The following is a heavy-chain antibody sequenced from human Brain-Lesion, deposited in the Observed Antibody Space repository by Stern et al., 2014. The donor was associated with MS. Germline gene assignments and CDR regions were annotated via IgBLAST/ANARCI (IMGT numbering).Heavy chain of an antibody. V-gene: IGHV1-2*02. CDR2: INPNTGGT. J-gene: IGHJ6*02. CDR3: ARDQRGITIFGVVTDYYYLGXDX. D-gene: IGHD3-3*01. Sequence: QVQLVESGAEVKKPGASVKVSCKTSGYIFTGYYIHWVRQAPGQRLEWMAWINPNTGGTTYAQKFQGRVTMSRDTSISTAYVELSSLTSDDTAVYYCARDQRGITIFGVVTDYYYLGXDXXXQGTTVTVSS. CDR1: GYIFTGYY.